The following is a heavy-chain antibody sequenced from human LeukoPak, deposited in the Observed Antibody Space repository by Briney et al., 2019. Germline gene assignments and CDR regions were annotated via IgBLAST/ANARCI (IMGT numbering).Heavy chain of an antibody. V-gene: IGHV4-59*08. J-gene: IGHJ4*02. Sequence: SETLSLTCTVSGGSISTYYWSWIRQPPGKGLEWIGYIYYSGSTNYNPSLTSRVTISVDTSKNQFSLKLSSVTAADTAVYYCARHFDSFGEFPTPTFDYWGQGTLVTVSS. CDR3: ARHFDSFGEFPTPTFDY. CDR2: IYYSGST. D-gene: IGHD3-10*01. CDR1: GGSISTYY.